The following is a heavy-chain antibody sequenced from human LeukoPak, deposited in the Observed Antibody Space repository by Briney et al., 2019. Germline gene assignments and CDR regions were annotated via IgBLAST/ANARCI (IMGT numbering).Heavy chain of an antibody. CDR3: ARGAKWAYYFDY. D-gene: IGHD1-26*01. V-gene: IGHV3-7*01. Sequence: GGSLRLSCAASGFTFSSYWMSWVRQAPGKGLEWVANIKEDESEKYYRDSVKGRFTISRDNAKDTLYLHMNSLTAEDTAVYYCARGAKWAYYFDYWGQGTLVTVSS. J-gene: IGHJ4*02. CDR2: IKEDESEK. CDR1: GFTFSSYW.